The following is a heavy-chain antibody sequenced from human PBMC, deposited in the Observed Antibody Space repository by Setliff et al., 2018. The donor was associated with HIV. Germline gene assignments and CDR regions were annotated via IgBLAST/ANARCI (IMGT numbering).Heavy chain of an antibody. Sequence: SETLSLTCAVYGGSFSGYYWSWIRQPPGKGLEWIGEINHSGSTNYNPSLKSRVTISVDTSKNQFSLKLSSVTAADSAVYYCARIVATITCYDYWGQGTLVTVSS. J-gene: IGHJ4*02. CDR3: ARIVATITCYDY. D-gene: IGHD5-12*01. CDR2: INHSGST. V-gene: IGHV4-34*01. CDR1: GGSFSGYY.